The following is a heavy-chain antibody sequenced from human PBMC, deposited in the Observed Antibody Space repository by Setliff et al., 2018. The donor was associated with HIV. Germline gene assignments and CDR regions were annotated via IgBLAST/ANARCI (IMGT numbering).Heavy chain of an antibody. CDR2: IYYSGST. V-gene: IGHV4-39*02. J-gene: IGHJ5*02. CDR1: GGSISNSRYY. CDR3: AREREAWSAYDS. Sequence: KTSETLSLTCTVSGGSISNSRYYWSWIRQPPGKGLEWIGSIYYSGSTYYNPSLKSRVTISVDTSKNQFSLKLSSVTAADTAVYHCAREREAWSAYDSWGQGILVTISS. D-gene: IGHD3-3*01.